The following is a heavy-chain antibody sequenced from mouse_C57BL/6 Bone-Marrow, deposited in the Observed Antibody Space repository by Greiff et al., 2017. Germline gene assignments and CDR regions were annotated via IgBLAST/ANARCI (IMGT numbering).Heavy chain of an antibody. CDR1: GFTFSSYA. Sequence: EVHLVESGGGLVKPGGSLKLSCADSGFTFSSYAMSWVRQTPEKRLEWVATISDGGSYTYYPDNVKGRFTISRDNAKNNLYLQMSHLQSEDTAMYYCARKNDDYASYYFDDWGQGTTLTVSS. CDR2: ISDGGSYT. J-gene: IGHJ2*01. CDR3: ARKNDDYASYYFDD. D-gene: IGHD2-4*01. V-gene: IGHV5-4*01.